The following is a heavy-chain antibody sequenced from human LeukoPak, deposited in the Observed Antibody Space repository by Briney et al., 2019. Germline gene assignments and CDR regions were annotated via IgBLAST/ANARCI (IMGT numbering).Heavy chain of an antibody. CDR3: ARGQRYDYGDYWFDP. V-gene: IGHV4-61*02. D-gene: IGHD4-17*01. CDR1: GGSISSGSYY. Sequence: SETLSLTCTVSGGSISSGSYYWSWIRQPAGKGLEWIGRIYTSGSTNYNPSLKSRVTISVDTSKNQFSLKLSSVTAADTAVYYCARGQRYDYGDYWFDPWGQGTLVTVSS. J-gene: IGHJ5*02. CDR2: IYTSGST.